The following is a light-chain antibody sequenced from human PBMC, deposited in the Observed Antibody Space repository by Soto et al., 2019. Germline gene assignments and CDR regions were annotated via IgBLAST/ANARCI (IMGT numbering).Light chain of an antibody. CDR2: SNN. J-gene: IGLJ1*01. V-gene: IGLV1-44*01. Sequence: QSVLTQPPSASGTPGQRVTISCSGSISNIGSNTVNWYQQLPVTAPKLLIYSNNQRPSGVPDRFSGSKSGTSASLAISGLQSEDEADYYCAAWDDSLNGYVFGTGTKVTVL. CDR3: AAWDDSLNGYV. CDR1: ISNIGSNT.